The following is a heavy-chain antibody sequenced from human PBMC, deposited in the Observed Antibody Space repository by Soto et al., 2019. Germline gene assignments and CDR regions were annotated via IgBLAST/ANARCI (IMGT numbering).Heavy chain of an antibody. J-gene: IGHJ2*01. CDR1: GGTFSNYP. CDR3: ARGNHRWLQLWYFDL. CDR2: IIPIFGTV. Sequence: QVQLVQSGAEVKKPGSSVKVSCKASGGTFSNYPISWVRQAPGQGLEWMGGIIPIFGTVNYAQKFQGRVTXTXAXSXXTAYRELSSLRSEDTAVYYCARGNHRWLQLWYFDLWGRGTLVTVSS. V-gene: IGHV1-69*05. D-gene: IGHD5-12*01.